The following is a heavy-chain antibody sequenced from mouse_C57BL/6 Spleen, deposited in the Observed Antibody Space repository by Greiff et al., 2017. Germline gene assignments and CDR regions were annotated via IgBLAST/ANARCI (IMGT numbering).Heavy chain of an antibody. D-gene: IGHD3-1*01. V-gene: IGHV1-15*01. CDR2: IDPETGGT. J-gene: IGHJ2*01. CDR1: GYTFTDYE. CDR3: TKRKAHYFDV. Sequence: QVQLQQPGAELVRPGASVTLSCKASGYTFTDYEMHWVKQTPVHGLEWIGAIDPETGGTAYNQKFKGKAILTADKTSSTAYMELRSLTSEDSAVYYCTKRKAHYFDVWGQGTTLTVSS.